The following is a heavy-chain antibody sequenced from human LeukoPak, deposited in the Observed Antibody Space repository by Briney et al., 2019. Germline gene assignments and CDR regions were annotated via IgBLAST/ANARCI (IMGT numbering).Heavy chain of an antibody. CDR3: ARGKLWFGELYV. V-gene: IGHV4-61*05. CDR2: IYYSGST. Sequence: SETLSLTCTVSGGSISSSSYYWGWIRQPPGKGLEWIGYIYYSGSTNYNPSLKSRVTISVDTSKNQFSLKLSSVTAADTAVYYCARGKLWFGELYVWGKGTTVTVSS. J-gene: IGHJ6*04. D-gene: IGHD3-10*01. CDR1: GGSISSSSYY.